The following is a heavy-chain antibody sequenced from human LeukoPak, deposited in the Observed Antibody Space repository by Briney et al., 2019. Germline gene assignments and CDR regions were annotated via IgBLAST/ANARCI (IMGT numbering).Heavy chain of an antibody. CDR1: GITLSNYG. V-gene: IGHV3-23*01. CDR2: VRGSGDST. J-gene: IGHJ6*02. CDR3: AKDMRDCSGGSCCSGNFMDV. Sequence: GGSLRLSCAVSGITLSNYGMSWVRQAPGKGLEWVSRVRGSGDSTFYADSVKGRFTISRDNSKNTLYLQMDSLRAEDTALYYCAKDMRDCSGGSCCSGNFMDVWGQGTTVTVSS. D-gene: IGHD2-15*01.